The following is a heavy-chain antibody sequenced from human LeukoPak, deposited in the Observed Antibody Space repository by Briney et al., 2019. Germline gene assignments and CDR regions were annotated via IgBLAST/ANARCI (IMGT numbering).Heavy chain of an antibody. CDR3: ARDTFGDYGSDYFDY. CDR1: GYTFKNYG. CDR2: VSTYNGNT. D-gene: IGHD4-17*01. V-gene: IGHV1-18*01. Sequence: ASAKVSCKASGYTFKNYGFSWVRQAPGQGLEWMGWVSTYNGNTNYAQKLQGRVTMTTDTSTSTAYMELRSLRSDDTAVYYCARDTFGDYGSDYFDYWGQGTLVTVSS. J-gene: IGHJ4*02.